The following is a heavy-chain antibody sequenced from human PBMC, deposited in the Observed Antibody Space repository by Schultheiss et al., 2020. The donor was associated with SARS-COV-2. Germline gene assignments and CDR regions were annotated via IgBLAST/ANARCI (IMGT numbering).Heavy chain of an antibody. V-gene: IGHV3-30*03. Sequence: GGSLRLSCAASGFTFSSYGMHWVRQAPGKGLEWVAVISYDGSNKYYADSVKGRFTISRDNSKNTLYLQMNSLRAEDTAVYYCASICSSTSCYDYWGQGTLVTVSS. J-gene: IGHJ4*02. CDR1: GFTFSSYG. CDR2: ISYDGSNK. D-gene: IGHD2-2*01. CDR3: ASICSSTSCYDY.